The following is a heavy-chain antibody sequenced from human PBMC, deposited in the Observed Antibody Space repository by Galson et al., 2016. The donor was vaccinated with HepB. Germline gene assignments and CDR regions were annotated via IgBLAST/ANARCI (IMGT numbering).Heavy chain of an antibody. J-gene: IGHJ6*02. CDR3: ARSEYFYDDSGYQAYYSYGLDV. Sequence: SETLSLTCTVSGGSISSSHWWSWVRQPPGKGLEWIGEIYYTGSTNYNPSLKSRVTISVDRSNNQFSLKVNSVTAADTAVYYCARSEYFYDDSGYQAYYSYGLDVWGQRTTVTVSS. D-gene: IGHD3-22*01. CDR1: GGSISSSHW. CDR2: IYYTGST. V-gene: IGHV4-4*02.